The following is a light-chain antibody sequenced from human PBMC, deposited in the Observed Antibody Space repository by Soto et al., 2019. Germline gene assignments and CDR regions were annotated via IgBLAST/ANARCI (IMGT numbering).Light chain of an antibody. Sequence: QSVLTQPASVSGSLGQSITISCTGTISDVGGYNFVSWYQQHPGKAPKLMIYEVTNRPSGISNRFSGSKSGNTASLTISGLQAEDEADYYCSSYTSTSTYVFGTGTKVTVL. CDR1: ISDVGGYNF. J-gene: IGLJ1*01. CDR2: EVT. CDR3: SSYTSTSTYV. V-gene: IGLV2-14*01.